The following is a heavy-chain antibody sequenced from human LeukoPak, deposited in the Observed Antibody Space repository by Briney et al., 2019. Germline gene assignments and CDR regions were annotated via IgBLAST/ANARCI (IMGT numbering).Heavy chain of an antibody. D-gene: IGHD3-10*01. J-gene: IGHJ4*02. CDR3: ARDWNGQFYYYGSGSPPGYFDY. V-gene: IGHV1-2*02. Sequence: ASVKVSCKASGYTFTGYYMHWVRQAPGQGLEWMGWINPNSGGTNYAQKFQGRVTMTRDTSTSTVYMELSSLRSEDTAVYYCARDWNGQFYYYGSGSPPGYFDYWGQGTLVTVSS. CDR2: INPNSGGT. CDR1: GYTFTGYY.